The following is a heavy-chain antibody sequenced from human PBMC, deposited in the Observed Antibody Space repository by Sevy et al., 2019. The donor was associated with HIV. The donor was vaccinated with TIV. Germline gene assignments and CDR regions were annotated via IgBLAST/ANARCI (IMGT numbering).Heavy chain of an antibody. CDR3: ARAGYIAVAGTLFDY. Sequence: SETLSLTCAVYGGSFSGYYWSWIHQPPGKGLEWIGEINHSGSTNYNPSLKSRVTISVDTSKNQFSLKLSSVTAADTAVYYCARAGYIAVAGTLFDYWGQGTLVTVSS. CDR1: GGSFSGYY. J-gene: IGHJ4*02. V-gene: IGHV4-34*01. CDR2: INHSGST. D-gene: IGHD6-19*01.